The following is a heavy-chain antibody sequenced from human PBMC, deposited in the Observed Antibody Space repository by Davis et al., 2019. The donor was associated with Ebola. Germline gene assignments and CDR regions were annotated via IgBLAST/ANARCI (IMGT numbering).Heavy chain of an antibody. CDR2: INHSGST. Sequence: SETLSLTCAVYDGSLSGYYWSWIRQPPGKGLEWIGEINHSGSTNYNPSLMSRVTISVDTSMNQFSLKLRSVTAADTAVYYCARALGYNSGHTGDDYWGQGTLVTVSS. D-gene: IGHD6-19*01. CDR3: ARALGYNSGHTGDDY. J-gene: IGHJ4*02. CDR1: DGSLSGYY. V-gene: IGHV4-34*01.